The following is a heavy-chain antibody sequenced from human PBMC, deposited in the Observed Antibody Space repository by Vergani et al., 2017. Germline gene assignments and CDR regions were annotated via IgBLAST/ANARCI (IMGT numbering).Heavy chain of an antibody. Sequence: QVQLVESGGGVVQPGRSLRLSCAASGFTFSSYGMHWVRQAPGKGLEWVAVIWYDGSNKYYADSVKGRFTISRDNSKNTLYLQMNSLRAEDTAVYYCASGHCSGCSCYPGTLDYWGQGTLVTVSS. J-gene: IGHJ4*02. D-gene: IGHD2-15*01. CDR1: GFTFSSYG. V-gene: IGHV3-33*01. CDR2: IWYDGSNK. CDR3: ASGHCSGCSCYPGTLDY.